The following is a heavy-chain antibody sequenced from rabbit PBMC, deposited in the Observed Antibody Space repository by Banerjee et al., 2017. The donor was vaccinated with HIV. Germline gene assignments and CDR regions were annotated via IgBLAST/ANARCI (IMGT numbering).Heavy chain of an antibody. J-gene: IGHJ4*01. V-gene: IGHV1S7*01. CDR2: IDPVFGSI. D-gene: IGHD2-1*01. CDR1: GFDLTNDY. CDR3: VSYDDYGDRNL. Sequence: QLKETGGGLVQPGGSLTLSCKASGFDLTNDYMTWVRQAPGKGLEWIGYIDPVFGSIHYASWVNGRFTISDHNAQNTLYLQLNSLTAADTATYFCVSYDDYGDRNLWGPGTLVTVS.